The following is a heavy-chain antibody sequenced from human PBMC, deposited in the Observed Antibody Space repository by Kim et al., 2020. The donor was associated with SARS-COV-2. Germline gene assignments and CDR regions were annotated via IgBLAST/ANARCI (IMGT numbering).Heavy chain of an antibody. V-gene: IGHV3-23*01. CDR3: ATRACDGGYAPWDY. Sequence: GGSLRLSCVASGFTLSTCAMTWVRQAPGKGLEWVSSISARGVTYYADSVKGRFTVSRDSSKNTLDLQMNSLRAEDTALYYCATRACDGGYAPWDYWGQGTLVTVSS. CDR2: ISARGVT. J-gene: IGHJ4*02. D-gene: IGHD2-2*01. CDR1: GFTLSTCA.